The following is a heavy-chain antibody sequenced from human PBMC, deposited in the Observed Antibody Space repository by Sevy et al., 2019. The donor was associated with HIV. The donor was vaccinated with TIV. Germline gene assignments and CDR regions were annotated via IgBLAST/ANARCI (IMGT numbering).Heavy chain of an antibody. J-gene: IGHJ3*02. CDR3: ARVRGAAAGTGAFDI. Sequence: GGSLRLSCAASGFPFSSYEMNWVRQAPGKGLEWVSYISSSGSTIYYADSVKGRFTISRDNAKNSLYLQMNSLRAEDTAVYYCARVRGAAAGTGAFDIWGQGTMVTVSS. CDR1: GFPFSSYE. CDR2: ISSSGSTI. D-gene: IGHD6-13*01. V-gene: IGHV3-48*03.